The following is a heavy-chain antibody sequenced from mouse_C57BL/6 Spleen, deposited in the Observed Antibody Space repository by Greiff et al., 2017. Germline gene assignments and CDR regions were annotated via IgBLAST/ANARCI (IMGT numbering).Heavy chain of an antibody. CDR1: GYTFTSYW. V-gene: IGHV1-64*01. CDR3: ARYPYDYGSSSFDY. D-gene: IGHD1-1*01. J-gene: IGHJ2*01. CDR2: IHPNSGST. Sequence: VQLQQPGAELVKPGASVKLSCKASGYTFTSYWMHWVKQRPGQGLEWIGMIHPNSGSTNYNEKFKSKATLTVDKSSSTAYMQLSSLTSEDSAVYYCARYPYDYGSSSFDYWGQGTTLTVSS.